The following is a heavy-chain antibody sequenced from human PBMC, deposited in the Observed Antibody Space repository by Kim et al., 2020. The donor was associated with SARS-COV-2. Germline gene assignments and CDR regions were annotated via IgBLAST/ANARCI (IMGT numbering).Heavy chain of an antibody. CDR3: AKGGEYYDYVWGSYRLFDY. J-gene: IGHJ4*02. CDR1: GFTFSSYA. CDR2: ISGSGGST. Sequence: GGSLRLSCAASGFTFSSYAMSWVRQAPGKGLEWVSAISGSGGSTYYADSVKGRFTISRDNSKNTLYLQMNSLRAEDTAVYYCAKGGEYYDYVWGSYRLFDYWGQGTLVTVSS. D-gene: IGHD3-16*02. V-gene: IGHV3-23*01.